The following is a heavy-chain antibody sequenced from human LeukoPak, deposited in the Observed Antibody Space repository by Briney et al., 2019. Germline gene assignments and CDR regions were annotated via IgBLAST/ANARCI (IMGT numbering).Heavy chain of an antibody. CDR3: ARVRTSTVVTHYYYYYYMGV. CDR1: GGTFSSYA. V-gene: IGHV1-69*05. D-gene: IGHD4-23*01. Sequence: ASVKVSCKASGGTFSSYAISWVRQAPGQGLEWMGGIIPIFGTANYAQKLQGRVTITTDESTSTAYMELSSLRSEDTAVYYCARVRTSTVVTHYYYYYYMGVWGKGTTVTVSS. J-gene: IGHJ6*03. CDR2: IIPIFGTA.